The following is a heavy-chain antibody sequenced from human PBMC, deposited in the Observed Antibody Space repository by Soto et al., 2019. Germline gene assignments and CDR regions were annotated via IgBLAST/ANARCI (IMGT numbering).Heavy chain of an antibody. V-gene: IGHV2-26*01. CDR3: ARTNYDFWSGYYRWANWFDP. Sequence: QVTLKESGPVLVKPTETLTLTCTVSGFSLSNARMGVSWIRQPPGKALEWLAHIFSNDEKSYSTSLKSRLTISKDTSKSQVVLTMTNMDPVDTATYYCARTNYDFWSGYYRWANWFDPWGQGTLVTVSS. CDR2: IFSNDEK. D-gene: IGHD3-3*01. CDR1: GFSLSNARMG. J-gene: IGHJ5*02.